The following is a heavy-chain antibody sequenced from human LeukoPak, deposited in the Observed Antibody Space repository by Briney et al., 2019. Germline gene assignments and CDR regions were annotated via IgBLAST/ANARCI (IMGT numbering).Heavy chain of an antibody. CDR2: INPNSGGT. CDR3: ARDVYGDYVPDY. D-gene: IGHD4-17*01. Sequence: ASVKVSCKASGYTFTGYYMHWVRQAPGQGLEWMGWINPNSGGTNYAQKFQGRVTMTRDTSISTAYMELSRLRSDDTAVYYCARDVYGDYVPDYWGQGTLVTVSS. CDR1: GYTFTGYY. V-gene: IGHV1-2*02. J-gene: IGHJ4*02.